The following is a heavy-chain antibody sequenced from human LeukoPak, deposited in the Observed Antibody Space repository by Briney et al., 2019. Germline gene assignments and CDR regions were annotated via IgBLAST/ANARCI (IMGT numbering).Heavy chain of an antibody. V-gene: IGHV3-30*04. CDR2: ISYDGSNN. CDR1: GFTFSSYA. Sequence: GGSLRLSCAASGFTFSSYAMHWVRQAPGKGLEWVAVISYDGSNNYYADSVKGRFTISRDNSKNTLYLQMNSLRAEDTAVYYCARPPPTSSGWYFDYWGQGTLVTVSS. J-gene: IGHJ4*02. CDR3: ARPPPTSSGWYFDY. D-gene: IGHD6-19*01.